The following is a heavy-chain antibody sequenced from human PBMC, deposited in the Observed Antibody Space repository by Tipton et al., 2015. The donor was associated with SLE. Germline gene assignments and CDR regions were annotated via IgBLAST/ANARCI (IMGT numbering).Heavy chain of an antibody. J-gene: IGHJ3*02. CDR2: IYLGDSDT. D-gene: IGHD5-18*01. CDR1: GYSFTSYW. CDR3: ARHSPRYSPEDAFDM. V-gene: IGHV5-51*01. Sequence: QLVQSGAEVKKPEESLKISCLISGYSFTSYWIAWVRQTPGKGLEWVGTIYLGDSDTRYSPSFQGQVTISVDQSINTAYLHWGSLKASDTAIYYCARHSPRYSPEDAFDMWGQGTMVTVSS.